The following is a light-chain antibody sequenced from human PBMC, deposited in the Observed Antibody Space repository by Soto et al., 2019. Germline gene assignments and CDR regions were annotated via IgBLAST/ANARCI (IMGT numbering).Light chain of an antibody. J-gene: IGKJ2*01. Sequence: DVVMTQSPLSLPVTLEQPASISCRSSQSLAYSDGNTYLNWFQQRPGQSPRHLIYKVFKRDSGGPDRFSGSGSGTDFTLKISRVEAEDVGVYYCMQGTHWPPYTFGQGTKLEIK. CDR3: MQGTHWPPYT. CDR2: KVF. V-gene: IGKV2-30*01. CDR1: QSLAYSDGNTY.